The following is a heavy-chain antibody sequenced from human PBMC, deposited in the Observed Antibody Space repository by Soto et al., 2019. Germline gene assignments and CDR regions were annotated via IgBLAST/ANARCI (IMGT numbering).Heavy chain of an antibody. D-gene: IGHD3-22*01. V-gene: IGHV1-69*12. CDR2: IIPIFGIA. Sequence: QVQLVQSGAAVKKPGSSVKVSCKASGGTFSSYAISWVRQAPGQGLEWMGGIIPIFGIADYAQKFQGRVTITADESTSTGNMELSSLRSEDTAVYYCASHYDSSGYYYRGLDYWGQGTLVTVSS. CDR1: GGTFSSYA. J-gene: IGHJ4*02. CDR3: ASHYDSSGYYYRGLDY.